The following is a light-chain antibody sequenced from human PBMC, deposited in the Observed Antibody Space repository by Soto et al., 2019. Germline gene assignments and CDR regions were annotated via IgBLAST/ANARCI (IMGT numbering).Light chain of an antibody. CDR2: GAS. CDR1: QSVSSSF. V-gene: IGKV3-20*01. Sequence: EIVLTQSPGTLSLSPGERATLSCRASQSVSSSFLAWYQQKPGQAPRLLIYGASSRATGIPARFSGSGSGTDFTLTISSLEPEDFAVYYCQQYGSSPCTFGPGTKVDIK. CDR3: QQYGSSPCT. J-gene: IGKJ3*01.